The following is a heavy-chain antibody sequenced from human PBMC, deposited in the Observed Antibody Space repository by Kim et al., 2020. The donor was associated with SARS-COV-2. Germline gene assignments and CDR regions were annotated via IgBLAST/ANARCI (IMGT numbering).Heavy chain of an antibody. D-gene: IGHD3-3*01. V-gene: IGHV4-39*07. CDR3: ARDHYGYDFWSGYYSGNAFDI. J-gene: IGHJ3*02. CDR2: IYYSGST. CDR1: GGSISSSSYY. Sequence: SETLSLTCTVSGGSISSSSYYWGWIRQPPGKGLEWIGSIYYSGSTYYNPSLKSRVTISVDTSKNQFSLKLSSVTAADTAVYYCARDHYGYDFWSGYYSGNAFDIWGQGTMVTVSS.